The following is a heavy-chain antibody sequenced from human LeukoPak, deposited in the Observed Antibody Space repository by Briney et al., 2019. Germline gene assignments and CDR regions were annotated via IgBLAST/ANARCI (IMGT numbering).Heavy chain of an antibody. J-gene: IGHJ6*02. CDR2: INHSGST. V-gene: IGHV4-34*01. CDR1: GGSFSGYY. Sequence: SETLSPTCAVYGGSFSGYYWSWIRQPPGKGLEWIGEINHSGSTNYNPSLKSRVTISVDTSKNQFSLRLSSVTAADTAVYYCASLPRYSSSSSYYYYYGMDVWGQGTTVTVSS. CDR3: ASLPRYSSSSSYYYYYGMDV. D-gene: IGHD6-6*01.